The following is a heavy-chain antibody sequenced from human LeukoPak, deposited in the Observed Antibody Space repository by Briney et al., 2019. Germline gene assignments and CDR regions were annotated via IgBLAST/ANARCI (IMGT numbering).Heavy chain of an antibody. J-gene: IGHJ4*02. CDR1: GFAFSSYS. Sequence: GGSLRLSCAASGFAFSSYSMNWVRQAPGKGLEWVSFISSSSSYIYYADSVKGRFTISRDNAKNSLYLQMNSLRADDTAVYYCARDFSPYNFWSGYHASFDFWGQGTLVTVSS. CDR2: ISSSSSYI. CDR3: ARDFSPYNFWSGYHASFDF. V-gene: IGHV3-21*01. D-gene: IGHD3-3*01.